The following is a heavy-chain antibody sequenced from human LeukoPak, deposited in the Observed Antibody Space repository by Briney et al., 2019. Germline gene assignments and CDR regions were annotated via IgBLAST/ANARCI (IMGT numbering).Heavy chain of an antibody. J-gene: IGHJ6*03. CDR1: GYTFTDYY. CDR2: VDPEDGET. CDR3: ATGKGDYYYYMDV. V-gene: IGHV1-69-2*01. Sequence: ASVEVSCKVSGYTFTDYYMHWVQQAPGKGLEWMGLVDPEDGETIYAEKFQGRVTITADTSTDTAYMELSSLRSEDTAVYYCATGKGDYYYYMDVWGKGTTVTVSS.